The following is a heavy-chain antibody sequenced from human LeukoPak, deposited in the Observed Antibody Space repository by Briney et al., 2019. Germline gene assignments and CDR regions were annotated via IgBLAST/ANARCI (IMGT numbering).Heavy chain of an antibody. J-gene: IGHJ4*02. V-gene: IGHV1-69*13. CDR3: ARGRVMNDYCGNILEY. Sequence: SVKVSCKASGGTFSRYSISWVRQAPGQGLEWMGGSNPIVGATYYAQKFQGRVTISRDESTSTANMELSSLRPDDTAVYYCARGRVMNDYCGNILEYWGQGTLVTVSS. D-gene: IGHD4-23*01. CDR2: SNPIVGAT. CDR1: GGTFSRYS.